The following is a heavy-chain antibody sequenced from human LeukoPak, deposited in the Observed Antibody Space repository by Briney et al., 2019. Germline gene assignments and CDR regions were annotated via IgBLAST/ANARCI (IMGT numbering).Heavy chain of an antibody. CDR3: AAHTAGRGSGY. D-gene: IGHD5-12*01. V-gene: IGHV4-59*08. CDR1: GASISSYY. Sequence: SETLSLTCTVSGASISSYYWSWIRQPPGKGLEWIGHIYGSGSTKYNPSLKRRGTISVNTSKNQYSLTLSSVTAADTAVYYCAAHTAGRGSGYWGQGILVAVSS. J-gene: IGHJ4*02. CDR2: IYGSGST.